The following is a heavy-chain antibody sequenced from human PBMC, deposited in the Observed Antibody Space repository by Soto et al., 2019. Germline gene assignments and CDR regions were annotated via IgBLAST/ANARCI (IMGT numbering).Heavy chain of an antibody. V-gene: IGHV6-1*01. CDR2: TYYRSKWYN. Sequence: SQTLSLTCAISGDSVSSNSVAWNWIRQSPSRGLEWLGRTYYRSKWYNDYTISVKSRITINPDTSKNQFSLLLNSVTPEDTVVYYCARVSFDHFVHWFDPWGQGTLVTVSS. J-gene: IGHJ5*02. CDR3: ARVSFDHFVHWFDP. CDR1: GDSVSSNSVA. D-gene: IGHD3-9*01.